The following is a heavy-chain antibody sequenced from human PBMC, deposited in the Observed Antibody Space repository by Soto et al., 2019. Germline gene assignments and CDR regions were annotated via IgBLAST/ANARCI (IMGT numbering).Heavy chain of an antibody. V-gene: IGHV3-30-3*01. D-gene: IGHD2-15*01. CDR1: GFTFSSYA. Sequence: QVQLVESGGGVVQPGRSLRLSCAASGFTFSSYAMHWVRQAPGKGLEWVAVISYDGSNKYYADSVKGRFTISRDNSKNTRYLQMNSLRAEDTAVYYCARVGCSGGSCYFLESFQHWGQGTLVTVSS. CDR2: ISYDGSNK. CDR3: ARVGCSGGSCYFLESFQH. J-gene: IGHJ1*01.